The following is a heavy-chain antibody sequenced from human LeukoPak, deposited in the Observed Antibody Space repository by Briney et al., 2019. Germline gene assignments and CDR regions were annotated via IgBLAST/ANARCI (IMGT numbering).Heavy chain of an antibody. CDR1: GYTFTGYY. CDR3: AREYDFWSGFGRYYYMDV. Sequence: GASVTVSCKASGYTFTGYYMHWVRQAPGQGLEWMGWINPNSGGTNYAQKFQGRVTMTRDTSISTAYLELSRLRSDDTAVYYCAREYDFWSGFGRYYYMDVWGKGTTVTVSS. V-gene: IGHV1-2*02. D-gene: IGHD3-3*01. J-gene: IGHJ6*03. CDR2: INPNSGGT.